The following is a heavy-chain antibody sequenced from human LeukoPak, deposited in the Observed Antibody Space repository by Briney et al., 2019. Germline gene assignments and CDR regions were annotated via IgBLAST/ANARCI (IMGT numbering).Heavy chain of an antibody. D-gene: IGHD3-22*01. J-gene: IGHJ1*01. CDR3: AKYLYYYDSSGKLQH. Sequence: GGSLRLSCAASGFTFSSYGMHWVRQAPGKGLEWVAVIWYDGSNKLYAESVKGRFTISRDNSINTLYLQMNSLRAEDTAVYYCAKYLYYYDSSGKLQHWGQGTLVTVSS. V-gene: IGHV3-33*06. CDR2: IWYDGSNK. CDR1: GFTFSSYG.